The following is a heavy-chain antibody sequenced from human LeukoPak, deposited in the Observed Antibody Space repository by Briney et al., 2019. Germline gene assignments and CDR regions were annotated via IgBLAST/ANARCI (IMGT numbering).Heavy chain of an antibody. D-gene: IGHD6-6*01. J-gene: IGHJ4*02. CDR1: GGSFSGYY. Sequence: PSETLSLTCAVYGGSFSGYYWSWIRQPPGKGLEWIGEVNHSGSTNYNPSLKSRVTISVDTSKNQFSLKLSSVTAADTAVYYCARLGGSSGEFDYWGQGTLVTVSS. V-gene: IGHV4-34*01. CDR2: VNHSGST. CDR3: ARLGGSSGEFDY.